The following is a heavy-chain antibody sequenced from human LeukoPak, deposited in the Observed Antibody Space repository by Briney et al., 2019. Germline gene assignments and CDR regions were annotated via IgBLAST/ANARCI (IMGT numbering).Heavy chain of an antibody. CDR2: IYYSGST. CDR3: ARGAITFGGVRPFDY. V-gene: IGHV4-59*11. Sequence: SETLSLTCTVSGGSISSHYWSWIRQPPGKGLEWIGYIYYSGSTNYNPSLKSRVTISVDTSKNQFSLKLSSVTAADTAVYYCARGAITFGGVRPFDYWGQGTLVTVSS. J-gene: IGHJ4*02. D-gene: IGHD3-16*01. CDR1: GGSISSHY.